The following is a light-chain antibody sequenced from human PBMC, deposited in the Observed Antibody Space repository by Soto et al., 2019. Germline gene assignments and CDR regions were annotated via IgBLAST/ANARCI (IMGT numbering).Light chain of an antibody. CDR3: QTWGTGTWV. J-gene: IGLJ3*02. CDR2: LNSDGSH. V-gene: IGLV4-69*01. Sequence: QPVLTQSPSASASLGASVKLTCTLSSGHSSYAIAWHQQQPEKGPRYLMKLNSDGSHSKGDVIPDRFSGSSSGAERYLTISSLQSEDEADYYCQTWGTGTWVFGGGTKGTVL. CDR1: SGHSSYA.